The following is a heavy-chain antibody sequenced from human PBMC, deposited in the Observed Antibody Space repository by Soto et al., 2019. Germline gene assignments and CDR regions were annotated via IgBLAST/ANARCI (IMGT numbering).Heavy chain of an antibody. CDR1: VASIPNNY. CDR2: IYSSGST. D-gene: IGHD1-26*01. CDR3: ARDGGSYCLGPY. J-gene: IGHJ4*01. Sequence: SETLSLTCSVSVASIPNNYWTWILQPAGKGLEWIGRIYSSGSTNYNPSLKSRVTMSVDKSKNKFSLKLSSVTAADTAVYYCARDGGSYCLGPYWGRGTLVTVSS. V-gene: IGHV4-4*07.